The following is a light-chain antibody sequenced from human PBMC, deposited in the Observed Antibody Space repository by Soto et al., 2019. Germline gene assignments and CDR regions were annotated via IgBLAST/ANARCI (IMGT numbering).Light chain of an antibody. J-gene: IGLJ1*01. V-gene: IGLV1-44*01. CDR2: ANN. Sequence: QSVLTQPPSASGTPGQRVTISCSGSSSNIGSNTVNWYQQLPGTAPKLLIYANNQRPSGVPDRFSGSKSGTSASLAISGLQSEDEADYYCAAWDDSLNRYVLGSGTKVTV. CDR1: SSNIGSNT. CDR3: AAWDDSLNRYV.